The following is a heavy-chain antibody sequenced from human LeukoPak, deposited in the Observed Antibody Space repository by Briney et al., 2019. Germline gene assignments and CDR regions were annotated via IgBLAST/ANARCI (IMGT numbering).Heavy chain of an antibody. Sequence: PGGSLRLSCAASGFTFSSYSMNWVRQAPGKGLEWVSSISSSSSYIYYADSVKGQFTISRDNAKNSLYLQMNSLRAEDTAVYYCARGPYSSGCPHDYWGQGTLVTVSS. D-gene: IGHD6-19*01. CDR1: GFTFSSYS. V-gene: IGHV3-21*01. J-gene: IGHJ4*02. CDR2: ISSSSSYI. CDR3: ARGPYSSGCPHDY.